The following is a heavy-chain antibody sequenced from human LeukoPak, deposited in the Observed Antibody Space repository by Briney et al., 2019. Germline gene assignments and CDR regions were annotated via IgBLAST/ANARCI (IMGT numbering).Heavy chain of an antibody. Sequence: SETLSLTCAVYGGSFSGYYWSWIRQPPGKGLEWIGEINHSGSTSYNPSLKSRVTISVDTSKNQFSLKLSSVTAADTAVYYCARGPLGYCSSTSCRDAFDIWGQGTMVTVSS. J-gene: IGHJ3*02. D-gene: IGHD2-2*01. CDR3: ARGPLGYCSSTSCRDAFDI. CDR2: INHSGST. CDR1: GGSFSGYY. V-gene: IGHV4-34*01.